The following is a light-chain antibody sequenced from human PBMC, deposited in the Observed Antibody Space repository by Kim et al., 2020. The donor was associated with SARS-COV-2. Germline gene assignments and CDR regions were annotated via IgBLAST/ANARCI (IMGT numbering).Light chain of an antibody. V-gene: IGKV1-39*01. Sequence: DIQMTQSPSSLSASVGDRVTITCRASQSISSYLNWYQHKPGKAPRLLIYAASSLQSGVPSTFSGSGSGTDFTLTISSLQPEDFATYYWPQSYSTPLAFGGGTKVDI. CDR2: AAS. J-gene: IGKJ4*01. CDR1: QSISSY. CDR3: PQSYSTPLA.